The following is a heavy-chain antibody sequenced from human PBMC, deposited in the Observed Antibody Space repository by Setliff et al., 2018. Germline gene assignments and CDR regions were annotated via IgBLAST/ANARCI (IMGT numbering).Heavy chain of an antibody. CDR1: GFTFSNYY. V-gene: IGHV3-7*01. D-gene: IGHD2-21*02. CDR3: ARNWATAQHYYYGMDV. Sequence: GGSLRLSCAASGFTFSNYYMTWVRQAPGKGLEWVANIKEDGGEQYYVDSVKGRFTISRDNSENTLYLQMNSLRAEDTAVYYCARNWATAQHYYYGMDVWGQGTTVTVSS. J-gene: IGHJ6*02. CDR2: IKEDGGEQ.